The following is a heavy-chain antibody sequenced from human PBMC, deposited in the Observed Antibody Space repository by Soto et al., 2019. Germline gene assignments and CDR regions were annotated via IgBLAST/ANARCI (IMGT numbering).Heavy chain of an antibody. CDR2: IIPIFGTA. CDR3: ARDLRAAAGTFGYFDY. V-gene: IGHV1-69*13. Sequence: SAKVSCKYSRVTFSSYAISWFRQSNGQGLECMVVIIPIFGTANYAQKFQGRVTITADESTSTAYMELSSLRSEDTAVYYCARDLRAAAGTFGYFDYWGQGTLVT. D-gene: IGHD6-13*01. J-gene: IGHJ4*02. CDR1: RVTFSSYA.